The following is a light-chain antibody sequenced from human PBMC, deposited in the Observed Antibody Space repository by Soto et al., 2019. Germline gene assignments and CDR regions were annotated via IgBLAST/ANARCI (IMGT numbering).Light chain of an antibody. Sequence: DIQMTQSPSTLSASVGDRVTITCRASQSISSWLAWYQKKPGKAPNLLIYKTSNLESGVPSRFSGSGSGTEFTLTVNSLQPDDFATYYCQQYDSYPLTFGGGTKVEIK. V-gene: IGKV1-5*03. CDR3: QQYDSYPLT. J-gene: IGKJ4*01. CDR1: QSISSW. CDR2: KTS.